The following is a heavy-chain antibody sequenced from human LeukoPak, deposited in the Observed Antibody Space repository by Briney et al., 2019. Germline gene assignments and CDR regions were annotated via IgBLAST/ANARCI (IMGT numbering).Heavy chain of an antibody. Sequence: PGGSLRLSCAASGFTFSSYGMHWVRQAPGKGLEWVAVISYDGSNKYYADSVKGRFTISRDNSKNTLYLQMNSLRAEDTAVYYCAREEGYYGRLDYWGQGTLVTVSS. D-gene: IGHD3-22*01. J-gene: IGHJ4*02. V-gene: IGHV3-30*03. CDR3: AREEGYYGRLDY. CDR1: GFTFSSYG. CDR2: ISYDGSNK.